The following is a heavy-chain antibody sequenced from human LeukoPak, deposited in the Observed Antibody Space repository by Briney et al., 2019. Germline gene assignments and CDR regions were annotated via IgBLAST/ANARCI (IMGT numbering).Heavy chain of an antibody. CDR2: SNWNGGNT. D-gene: IGHD4/OR15-4a*01. CDR1: GFIFDDYA. J-gene: IGHJ4*02. V-gene: IGHV3-20*04. Sequence: GGSLRLSCAASGFIFDDYAMTWVRQAPGKGLEWVSSSNWNGGNTAYADSVKGRFTISRDNAKNSLYLQMNSLRAEDTALYYCARDLLSPNSMVLTALGYWGQGTLVTVSS. CDR3: ARDLLSPNSMVLTALGY.